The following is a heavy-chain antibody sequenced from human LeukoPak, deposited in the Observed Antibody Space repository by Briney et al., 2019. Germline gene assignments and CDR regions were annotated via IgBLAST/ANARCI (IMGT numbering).Heavy chain of an antibody. Sequence: PSETLSLTCTVSGGSISSSSYYWGWIRQPPGKGLEWIGSIYYSGSTYYNPSLKSRVTISVDTSKNQFSLKLSSVTAADTAVYYCASWVQGEVQLERREDWFDPWAREPWSPSPQ. D-gene: IGHD1-1*01. CDR2: IYYSGST. CDR1: GGSISSSSYY. V-gene: IGHV4-39*01. J-gene: IGHJ5*02. CDR3: ASWVQGEVQLERREDWFDP.